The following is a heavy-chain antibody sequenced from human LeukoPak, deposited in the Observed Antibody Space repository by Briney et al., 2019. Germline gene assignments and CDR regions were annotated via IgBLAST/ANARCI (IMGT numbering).Heavy chain of an antibody. CDR2: INPNSGGT. J-gene: IGHJ5*02. Sequence: ASVKVSCKASGYTFTGYYMHWVRQAPGQGLEWMGWINPNSGGTNYAQKFQGRVTMTRDTSISTAYMELSRLRSDDTAVYYCAREGLWFGEFYNWFDPWGQGTPVTVSS. CDR3: AREGLWFGEFYNWFDP. CDR1: GYTFTGYY. D-gene: IGHD3-10*01. V-gene: IGHV1-2*02.